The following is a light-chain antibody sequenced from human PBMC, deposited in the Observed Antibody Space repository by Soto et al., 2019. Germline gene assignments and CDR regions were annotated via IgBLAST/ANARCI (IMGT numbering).Light chain of an antibody. V-gene: IGLV2-8*01. CDR3: SSYAGSNNLV. Sequence: QSALTQPPSASGSPGQSVTISCTGTNSDVGGYNYVSWYQQHPGKAPKLMIYEVTKRPSGVPDRFSGSKSGKTASLTVSGLQAEDEADYYCSSYAGSNNLVFGGGTQLTVL. CDR1: NSDVGGYNY. CDR2: EVT. J-gene: IGLJ2*01.